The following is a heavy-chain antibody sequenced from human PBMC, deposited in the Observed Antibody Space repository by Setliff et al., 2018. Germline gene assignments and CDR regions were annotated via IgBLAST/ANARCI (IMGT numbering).Heavy chain of an antibody. CDR2: IIPVLGMT. CDR1: GDPFNAYG. CDR3: ARHSGRYYVPGTFDS. J-gene: IGHJ4*02. V-gene: IGHV1-69*10. Sequence: SVKVSCKASGDPFNAYGVSWVRQAPGQGLEWMGAIIPVLGMTDYAQKFQGRVTITADESTSTAYMELSSLRSDDTAIYFCARHSGRYYVPGTFDSWGQGTLVTVSS. D-gene: IGHD1-26*01.